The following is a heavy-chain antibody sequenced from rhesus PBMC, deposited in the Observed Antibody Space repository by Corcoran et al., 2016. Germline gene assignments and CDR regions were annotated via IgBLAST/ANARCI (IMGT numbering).Heavy chain of an antibody. Sequence: QVQLVQSGAEIKQPGASVKLSCKASGYTYTSYYMHWVRQAPGQGLEWIGLIPPYNGNKGSYQNFEGRVTITTDTSTRPSYMELSSLRSEDTAVYYCTRGYSNGYFDDWGQGVLVTVSS. J-gene: IGHJ4*01. V-gene: IGHV1-1*01. D-gene: IGHD4-23*01. CDR1: GYTYTSYY. CDR3: TRGYSNGYFDD. CDR2: IPPYNGNK.